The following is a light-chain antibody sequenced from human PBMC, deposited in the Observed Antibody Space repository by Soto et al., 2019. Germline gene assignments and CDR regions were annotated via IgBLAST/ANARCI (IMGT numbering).Light chain of an antibody. CDR3: CSYACSSTFYV. V-gene: IGLV2-23*02. Sequence: QSALTQPASVSGSPGQSITISCTGTSSDVGSYNLVSWYQQHPGKAPKLMIYEVSKRPSGVSNRFSGSKSGNTASLTISGLQAEVYSDYYCCSYACSSTFYVFGTGTKVTVL. CDR1: SSDVGSYNL. J-gene: IGLJ1*01. CDR2: EVS.